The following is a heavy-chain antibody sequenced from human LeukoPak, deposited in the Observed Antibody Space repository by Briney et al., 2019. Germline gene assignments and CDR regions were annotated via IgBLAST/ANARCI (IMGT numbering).Heavy chain of an antibody. J-gene: IGHJ4*02. CDR3: ARVNNVAAGTWSFDY. CDR2: IYYSGST. D-gene: IGHD6-13*01. CDR1: GGSISSYY. Sequence: SETLSPTCTVSGGSISSYYWSWIRQPPGKGLEWIGYIYYSGSTNYNPSLKSRVTISVDTSKNQFSLKLSSVTAADTAVYYCARVNNVAAGTWSFDYWGQGTLVTVSS. V-gene: IGHV4-59*08.